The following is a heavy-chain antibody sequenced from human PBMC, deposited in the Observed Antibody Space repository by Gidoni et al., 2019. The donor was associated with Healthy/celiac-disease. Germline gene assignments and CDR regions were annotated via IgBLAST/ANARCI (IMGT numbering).Heavy chain of an antibody. J-gene: IGHJ6*02. CDR2: IIPIFGTA. V-gene: IGHV1-69*06. CDR1: GGTFSSNA. Sequence: QVQLVQSGAEAKKPGFSVKVSCKASGGTFSSNAISWVRQAPGQWFEWLGGIIPIFGTANYAQKFQSRVTITANKSTSTAYWELSSLRSEDTAVYYCASVRGRGGMDVWGQGTTVTVSS. D-gene: IGHD3-16*01. CDR3: ASVRGRGGMDV.